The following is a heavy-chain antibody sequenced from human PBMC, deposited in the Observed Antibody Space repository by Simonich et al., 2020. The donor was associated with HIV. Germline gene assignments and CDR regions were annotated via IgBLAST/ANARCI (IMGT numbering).Heavy chain of an antibody. CDR3: ARLTAGGLGEYFQH. V-gene: IGHV4-34*01. CDR2: INHSGST. D-gene: IGHD6-13*01. J-gene: IGHJ1*01. Sequence: QVQLQQWGAGLLTPSETLSLTCAVYGGSFSGYYWCWIRQLPGKGLEWIGEINHSGSTNYNPSLKSRVTISVDTSKNQFSLKLSSVTAADTAVYYCARLTAGGLGEYFQHWGQGTLVTVSS. CDR1: GGSFSGYY.